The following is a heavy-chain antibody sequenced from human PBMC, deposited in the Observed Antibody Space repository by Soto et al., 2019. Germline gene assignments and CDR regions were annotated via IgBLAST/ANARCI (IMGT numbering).Heavy chain of an antibody. D-gene: IGHD2-8*02. J-gene: IGHJ4*02. CDR1: FFSLDTSGVG. Sequence: QITLKESGPTVVKPTQTLTLTCTFSFFSLDTSGVGVGWIRQPPGKALEWLALIYWDDDKRYNPSLNSRLTISNDTSKNQVVLTMTNMDPVYTSTYYCARRPLDYTGYLLGGYFDVWGQGNRVTFSS. V-gene: IGHV2-5*02. CDR3: ARRPLDYTGYLLGGYFDV. CDR2: IYWDDDK.